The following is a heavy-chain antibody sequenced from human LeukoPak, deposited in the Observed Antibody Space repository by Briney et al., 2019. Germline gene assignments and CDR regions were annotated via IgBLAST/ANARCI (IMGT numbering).Heavy chain of an antibody. J-gene: IGHJ4*02. D-gene: IGHD3-10*01. CDR2: ISGSGGST. Sequence: PGGSLRLSCAASGFTFSSYAMSWVRQAPGKGLEWVSAISGSGGSTYYADSVKGRFTISRDNSKNTLYLQMNSLRAEDTAVYYCAKLGITMVRGVYWSGGFDYWGQGTLVTVSS. CDR1: GFTFSSYA. CDR3: AKLGITMVRGVYWSGGFDY. V-gene: IGHV3-23*01.